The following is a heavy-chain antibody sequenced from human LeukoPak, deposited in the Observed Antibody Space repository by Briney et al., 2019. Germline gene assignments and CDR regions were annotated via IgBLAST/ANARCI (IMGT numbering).Heavy chain of an antibody. Sequence: PGGPLRLSCAASGFPFEEYGMIWVPPAPGKGLEWVSGINGNGGSTGYADSVKGRFPISRDNAKNSLYLQMNSLRAEDTAFYYCARVASRTYGDYFDYWGQGTLVTVSS. D-gene: IGHD4-17*01. CDR2: INGNGGST. CDR3: ARVASRTYGDYFDY. V-gene: IGHV3-20*04. CDR1: GFPFEEYG. J-gene: IGHJ4*02.